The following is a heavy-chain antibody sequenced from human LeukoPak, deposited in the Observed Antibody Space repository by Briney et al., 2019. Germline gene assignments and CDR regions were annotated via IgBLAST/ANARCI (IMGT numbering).Heavy chain of an antibody. CDR3: TRAQSGTYYISEH. CDR2: IYYSRST. Sequence: SETLSLTCTVSGGSLSSGSYYWRWIRQPPGQGLEWLEYIYYSRSTNYNPSLKSRVTISVDTSKNQYSLKLSSVTAADTAVYYCTRAQSGTYYISEHWGQGTLVTVSS. J-gene: IGHJ4*02. CDR1: GGSLSSGSYY. D-gene: IGHD1-26*01. V-gene: IGHV4-61*01.